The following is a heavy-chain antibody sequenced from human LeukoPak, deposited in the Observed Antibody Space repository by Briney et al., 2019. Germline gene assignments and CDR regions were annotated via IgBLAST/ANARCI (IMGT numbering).Heavy chain of an antibody. J-gene: IGHJ2*01. CDR1: GGSISSGGYY. CDR2: IYHSGNT. D-gene: IGHD6-19*01. Sequence: PSETLSLTCTVSGGSISSGGYYWSWIRQPPGKGLEWIGYIYHSGNTYYNPSLKSRVTISVDRSKNQFSLKLSSVTAADTAVYYCAREGRQWLAKSLRDWYFDLWGRGTLVTVSS. CDR3: AREGRQWLAKSLRDWYFDL. V-gene: IGHV4-30-2*01.